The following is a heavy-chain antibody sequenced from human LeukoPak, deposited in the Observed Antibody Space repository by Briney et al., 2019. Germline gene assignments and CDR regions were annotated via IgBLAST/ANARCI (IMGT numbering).Heavy chain of an antibody. CDR2: ISSSSSYT. CDR3: ARFGSYYNNYFDY. CDR1: GFTFSDYY. J-gene: IGHJ4*02. Sequence: GGSLRLSCAASGFTFSDYYMSWIRQAPGKGLEWASYISSSSSYTNYADSVKGRFTISRDNAKNSLYLQMNSLRAEDTAVYYCARFGSYYNNYFDYWGQGTLVTVSS. D-gene: IGHD3-10*01. V-gene: IGHV3-11*03.